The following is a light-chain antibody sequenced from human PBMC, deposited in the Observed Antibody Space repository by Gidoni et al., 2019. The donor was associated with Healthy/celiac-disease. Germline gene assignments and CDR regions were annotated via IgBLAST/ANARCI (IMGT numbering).Light chain of an antibody. V-gene: IGLV3-1*01. Sequence: SYELTQPPSMSVSPGQTASITCSGDKLGDKYACWYQQKPGQSPVLVIHQDSKRPSVIPERFSGSNSGNTATLTISGTQPMDEADYNCQAWDSSVVFGGGTKLTVL. CDR2: QDS. J-gene: IGLJ2*01. CDR3: QAWDSSVV. CDR1: KLGDKY.